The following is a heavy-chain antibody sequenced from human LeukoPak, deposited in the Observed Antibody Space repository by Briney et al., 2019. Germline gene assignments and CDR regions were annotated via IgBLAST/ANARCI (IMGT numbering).Heavy chain of an antibody. V-gene: IGHV3-23*01. J-gene: IGHJ4*02. Sequence: GGSLRLSCAASGFTFTSNAMTWVRQAPGKGLECVSAITASGGATYYADSVKGRFTISRDNSRNTLYLQLNNLRAEDTAVYYCARDQYGLGYGSLFDYWGQGTLVTVSS. D-gene: IGHD3-10*01. CDR1: GFTFTSNA. CDR3: ARDQYGLGYGSLFDY. CDR2: ITASGGAT.